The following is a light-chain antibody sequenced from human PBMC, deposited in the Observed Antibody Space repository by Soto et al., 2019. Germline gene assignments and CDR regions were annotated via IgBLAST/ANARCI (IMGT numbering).Light chain of an antibody. CDR2: ENN. J-gene: IGLJ7*01. CDR3: GTWDSSLSAGV. CDR1: SSNIGNNY. V-gene: IGLV1-51*02. Sequence: QSVLTQPPSVSAAPGPKVTISCSGSSSNIGNNYVSWYQQLPGTAPKLLIYENNKRPSGIPDRFSGSKSGTSATLGITGLQTGDEADYYCGTWDSSLSAGVFGGGTQLTVL.